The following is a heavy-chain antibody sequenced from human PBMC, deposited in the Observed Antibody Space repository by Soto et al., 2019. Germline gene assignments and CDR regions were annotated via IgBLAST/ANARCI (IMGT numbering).Heavy chain of an antibody. CDR1: GFTFRSYA. V-gene: IGHV3-30*04. D-gene: IGHD2-2*02. CDR3: ARPRIPVPFTPVDD. CDR2: VSSEGNTK. J-gene: IGHJ4*02. Sequence: QVQLVESGGGVVQPGTSLTLSCTTSGFTFRSYAMQLVRQAPGKGLEWVAVVSSEGNTKFYADSVTGRFIISKDTSKTTLYLQMNGLRAGDSAFYFSARPRIPVPFTPVDDCGQGTLVTGSS.